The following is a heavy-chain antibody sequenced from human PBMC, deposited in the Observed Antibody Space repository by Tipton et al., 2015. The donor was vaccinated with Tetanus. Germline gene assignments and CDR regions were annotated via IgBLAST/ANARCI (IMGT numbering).Heavy chain of an antibody. J-gene: IGHJ5*02. CDR1: GGSVSSGSYY. V-gene: IGHV4-61*01. D-gene: IGHD3-3*01. CDR3: ARDPGERSGYYAGFDP. CDR2: IYYSGST. Sequence: TLSLTCTVSGGSVSSGSYYWSWIRQPPGKGLEWIGYIYYSGSTNYNPSLKSRVTISVGTSKNQFSLKLSSVTAADTAVYYCARDPGERSGYYAGFDPWGQGTLVTVSS.